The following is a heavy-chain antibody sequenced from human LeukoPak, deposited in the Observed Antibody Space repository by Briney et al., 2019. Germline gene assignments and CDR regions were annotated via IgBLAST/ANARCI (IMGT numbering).Heavy chain of an antibody. CDR3: ARLSSGWYQDWYFDL. Sequence: SETLSLTCTVSGGSISNYDSSWIRQPAGKGLERIGRIYTSGSTNSTPSLKSRVTMSEDTSKKQFSLKLSSVTAADTAVYYCARLSSGWYQDWYFDLWGRGTLVTVSS. CDR1: GGSISNYD. D-gene: IGHD6-13*01. J-gene: IGHJ2*01. CDR2: IYTSGST. V-gene: IGHV4-4*07.